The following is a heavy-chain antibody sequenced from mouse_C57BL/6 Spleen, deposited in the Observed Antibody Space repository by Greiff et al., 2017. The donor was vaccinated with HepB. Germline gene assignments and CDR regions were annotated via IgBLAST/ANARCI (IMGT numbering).Heavy chain of an antibody. D-gene: IGHD3-2*02. CDR3: ARVDSSGYGYAMDY. CDR1: GYTFTSYG. CDR2: IYPRSGNT. Sequence: QVQLQQSGAELARPGASVKLSCKASGYTFTSYGISWVKQRTGQGLEWIGEIYPRSGNTYYNEKFKGKATLTADKSSSTAYMERRSLTSEDSAVYFCARVDSSGYGYAMDYWGQGTSVTVSS. V-gene: IGHV1-81*01. J-gene: IGHJ4*01.